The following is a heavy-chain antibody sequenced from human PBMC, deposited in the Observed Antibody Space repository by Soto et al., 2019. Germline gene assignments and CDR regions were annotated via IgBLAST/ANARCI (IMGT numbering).Heavy chain of an antibody. CDR1: GYTFINYD. V-gene: IGHV1-8*01. D-gene: IGHD2-15*01. CDR3: ARVRRPTFCSDDSCSSADDFDI. Sequence: ASVKVSCKASGYTFINYDINWVRQATGQGLEWMGWMNPNSGNAGYAQKFQGRVSMTRDTSISTAYVELSSLRSEDTAVYYCARVRRPTFCSDDSCSSADDFDIWGQGTKVTVSS. J-gene: IGHJ3*02. CDR2: MNPNSGNA.